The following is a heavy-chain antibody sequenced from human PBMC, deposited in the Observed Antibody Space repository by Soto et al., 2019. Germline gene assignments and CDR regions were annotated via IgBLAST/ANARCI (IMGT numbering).Heavy chain of an antibody. CDR3: ARDRGTYCGGDCYSRWLDP. CDR2: ISAYNGNT. Sequence: GXSVKVSCEASAYTLTSYGISWVRQAPGQGLEWMGWISAYNGNTNYAQKLQGRVTMTTDTSTSTAYMELRSLRSDDTAVYYFARDRGTYCGGDCYSRWLDPWGQGTLVTVSS. V-gene: IGHV1-18*01. CDR1: AYTLTSYG. J-gene: IGHJ5*02. D-gene: IGHD2-21*02.